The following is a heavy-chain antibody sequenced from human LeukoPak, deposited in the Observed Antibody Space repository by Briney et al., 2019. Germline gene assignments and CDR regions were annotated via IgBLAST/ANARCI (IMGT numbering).Heavy chain of an antibody. CDR3: ARSYGRYCSGGSCYVFDY. CDR1: GFTLSAYY. Sequence: GGSLRLSCAASGFTLSAYYMTWVRQAPGKGLEGVSYISSSSSTIYYADSVKGRFTISRDNAKNSLYLQMNSLRAEDTAVYYCARSYGRYCSGGSCYVFDYWGQGTLVTVSS. J-gene: IGHJ4*02. D-gene: IGHD2-15*01. V-gene: IGHV3-48*04. CDR2: ISSSSSTI.